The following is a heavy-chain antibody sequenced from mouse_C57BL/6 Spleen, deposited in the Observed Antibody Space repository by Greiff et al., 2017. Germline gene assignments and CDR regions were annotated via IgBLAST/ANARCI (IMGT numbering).Heavy chain of an antibody. J-gene: IGHJ3*01. CDR1: GYTFTSYW. D-gene: IGHD1-1*01. V-gene: IGHV1-69*01. Sequence: QVQLQQPGAELVMPGASVKLSCKASGYTFTSYWMHWVKQRPGQGLEWIGEIDPSDSYTNYNQKFKGKSTLTVDKSSSTAYMQLSSLTSEDSAVYYCARGNYYGSSPAWFAYWGQGTLVTVS. CDR2: IDPSDSYT. CDR3: ARGNYYGSSPAWFAY.